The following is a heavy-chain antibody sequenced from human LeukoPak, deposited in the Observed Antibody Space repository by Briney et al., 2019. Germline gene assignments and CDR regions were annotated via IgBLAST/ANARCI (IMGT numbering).Heavy chain of an antibody. Sequence: KPSETLSLTCTVSGGSISSYYWSWIRQPPGKGLEWIGYIYTSRSTNYNPSLKSRVTISVDTSKNQFSLKLSSVTAADTAVYYCARHINWNSITFDYWGQGTLVTVSS. D-gene: IGHD1-7*01. V-gene: IGHV4-4*09. J-gene: IGHJ4*02. CDR2: IYTSRST. CDR3: ARHINWNSITFDY. CDR1: GGSISSYY.